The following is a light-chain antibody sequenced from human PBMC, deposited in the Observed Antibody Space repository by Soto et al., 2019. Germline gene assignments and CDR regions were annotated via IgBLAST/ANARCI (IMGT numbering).Light chain of an antibody. Sequence: EIVMTQSPSTLSVYPRERATLSCRASRSVSSNLAWYQQRPGQAPRLLIYGASTRATDIPPRFSGSGSGTEFILTISSLQSEDFAVYYCQQYSNWPRTFGQGTKVDIK. CDR1: RSVSSN. V-gene: IGKV3-15*01. J-gene: IGKJ1*01. CDR3: QQYSNWPRT. CDR2: GAS.